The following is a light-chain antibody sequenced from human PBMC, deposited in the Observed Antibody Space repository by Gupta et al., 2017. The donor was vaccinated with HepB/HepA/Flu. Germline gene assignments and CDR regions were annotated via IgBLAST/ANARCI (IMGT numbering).Light chain of an antibody. J-gene: IGKJ2*02. Sequence: ENVLTQSPGTLSLSPGERATLSCRASQSVSSSYLAWYQQKPGQAPRLLIYGASSRATGIPDRFSDSGSGTDFTVTISRREPEDFAVHYCHHEGSSPRTFGQGTNLDIK. CDR1: QSVSSSY. CDR2: GAS. V-gene: IGKV3-20*01. CDR3: HHEGSSPRT.